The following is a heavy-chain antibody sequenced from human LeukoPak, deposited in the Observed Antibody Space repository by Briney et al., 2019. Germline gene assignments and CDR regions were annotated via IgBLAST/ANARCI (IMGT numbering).Heavy chain of an antibody. J-gene: IGHJ4*02. CDR1: GGSISSYY. V-gene: IGHV4-59*08. CDR2: IYYSGST. D-gene: IGHD4-17*01. CDR3: ASESNYGDSDFDY. Sequence: SETLSLTCTVSGGSISSYYWSWIRQPPGKGLEWIGYIYYSGSTNYNPSLKSRVTISVDTSKNQFSLKLSSVTAADTAVYYCASESNYGDSDFDYWGQGTLVTVSS.